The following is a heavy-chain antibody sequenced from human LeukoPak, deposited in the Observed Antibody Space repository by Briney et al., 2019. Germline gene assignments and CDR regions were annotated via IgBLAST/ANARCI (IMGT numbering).Heavy chain of an antibody. Sequence: GGSLRLSCAASGFSVSDNYMSWFRQAPGKGLEWLSVIDSGGSAIYAHSVRGRFTISRDSPKNTLHLQMDSLTIEDSALYYCARDHVVASGAVAYWGQGTLVTVSS. V-gene: IGHV3-53*01. J-gene: IGHJ4*02. CDR3: ARDHVVASGAVAY. D-gene: IGHD2-15*01. CDR2: IDSGGSA. CDR1: GFSVSDNY.